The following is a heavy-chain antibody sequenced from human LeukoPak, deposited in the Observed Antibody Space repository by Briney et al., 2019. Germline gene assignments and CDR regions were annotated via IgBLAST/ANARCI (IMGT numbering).Heavy chain of an antibody. CDR3: ARQLYGSDY. J-gene: IGHJ4*02. Sequence: PSETLSLTCDVSGVSFSTYYWSWIRQSPEKGLEWIGEVNHSGYTNYNPSLKGRVTISVDTSKNQFSLKLSSVTAADTAVYYCARQLYGSDYWGQGTLVTVSS. V-gene: IGHV4-34*01. CDR1: GVSFSTYY. CDR2: VNHSGYT. D-gene: IGHD4-17*01.